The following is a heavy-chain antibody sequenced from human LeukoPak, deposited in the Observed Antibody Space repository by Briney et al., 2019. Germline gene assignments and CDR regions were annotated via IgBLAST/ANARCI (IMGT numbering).Heavy chain of an antibody. CDR3: ARGNWNYGGSIDY. Sequence: GGSLRLSCAASGFTFSSYSMNWVRQAPGKGLEWVSSISSGSSYIYYADSVKVRFTISRDNAKNSLYLQLHTLRAGDTAVYYCARGNWNYGGSIDYWGQGTLVTVSS. CDR1: GFTFSSYS. CDR2: ISSGSSYI. J-gene: IGHJ4*02. V-gene: IGHV3-21*01. D-gene: IGHD1-7*01.